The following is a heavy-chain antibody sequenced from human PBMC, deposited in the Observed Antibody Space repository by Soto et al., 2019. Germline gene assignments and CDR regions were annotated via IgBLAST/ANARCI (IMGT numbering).Heavy chain of an antibody. D-gene: IGHD1-1*01. V-gene: IGHV3-23*01. J-gene: IGHJ6*02. CDR3: AKDERTYYYYYGMDV. CDR2: ISGSGGST. CDR1: GFTFSSYA. Sequence: GGSLRLSCAASGFTFSSYAMSWVRQSPGKGLEWVSAISGSGGSTYYADSVKGRFTISRDNSKNTPYLQMNSLRAEDPAVYYCAKDERTYYYYYGMDVWGQGTTVTVSS.